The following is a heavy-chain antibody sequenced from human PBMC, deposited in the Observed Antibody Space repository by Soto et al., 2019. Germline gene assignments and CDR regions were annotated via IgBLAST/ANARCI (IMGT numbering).Heavy chain of an antibody. V-gene: IGHV4-39*01. CDR3: AISLNSESSYIQT. D-gene: IGHD1-26*01. CDR1: GVSITTSSYF. CDR2: VYYSGST. Sequence: SETLSLTCTVSGVSITTSSYFWGWIRQPPGKGLEWIGSVYYSGSTYYNPSLKCRVTISVDTSKNQFSLTLTSVTAADTAVYYCAISLNSESSYIQTWGLGALVPISS. J-gene: IGHJ1*01.